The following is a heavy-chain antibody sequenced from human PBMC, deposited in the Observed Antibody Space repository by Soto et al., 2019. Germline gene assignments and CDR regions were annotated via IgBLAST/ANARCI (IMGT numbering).Heavy chain of an antibody. CDR3: ARKSSSWSRPGAFDS. CDR2: ISAYNGNT. V-gene: IGHV1-18*01. CDR1: GYTFTSYG. Sequence: QVQLVQSGAEVKKPGASVKVSCKASGYTFTSYGISWVRQAPGQGLEWMGWISAYNGNTNYAQKLQGRVTMTTDTSTSTAYMQLRSLRPDDTAVYYCARKSSSWSRPGAFDSWGQGTMVTVSS. D-gene: IGHD6-13*01. J-gene: IGHJ3*02.